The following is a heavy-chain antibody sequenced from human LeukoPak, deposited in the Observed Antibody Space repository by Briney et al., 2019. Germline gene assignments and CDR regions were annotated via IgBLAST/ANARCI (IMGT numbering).Heavy chain of an antibody. J-gene: IGHJ4*02. CDR3: AKDTIYGESDDY. Sequence: PGGSLRLSCATSGFTFISYEMNWVRQAPGKGLEWVSYISETGSTIYYADSVKGRFTISRDNAKNSLYLQMNSLRAEDTAVYYCAKDTIYGESDDYWGQGTLVTVSS. V-gene: IGHV3-48*03. CDR2: ISETGSTI. D-gene: IGHD4-17*01. CDR1: GFTFISYE.